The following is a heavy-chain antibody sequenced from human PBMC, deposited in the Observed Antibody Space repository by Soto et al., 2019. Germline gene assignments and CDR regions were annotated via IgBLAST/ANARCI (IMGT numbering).Heavy chain of an antibody. CDR3: GSEGVAPYYYYGMDV. D-gene: IGHD5-12*01. CDR2: ISTYNGDT. V-gene: IGHV1-18*01. CDR1: GYIFSSYG. Sequence: ASVKVSCKASGYIFSSYGISWVRQAPGQGLEWMGWISTYNGDTNYAQTFQGRVTMTTDTSTSTVHMEVRSLRSDDTAVYYCGSEGVAPYYYYGMDVWGQGTPVTVSS. J-gene: IGHJ6*02.